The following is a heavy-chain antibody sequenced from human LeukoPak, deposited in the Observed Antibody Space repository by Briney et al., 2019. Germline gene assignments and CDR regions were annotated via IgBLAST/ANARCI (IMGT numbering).Heavy chain of an antibody. D-gene: IGHD3-16*01. Sequence: GWSLRLSCAASGFTFSSYSMNWVRQAAGKGLEWGSSISSSSSYIYYADSVKGRFTISRDNAKNSLYLQMNSLRAEDTAVYYCAREGLRLGELLDWGQGTLVTVSS. CDR1: GFTFSSYS. CDR3: AREGLRLGELLD. CDR2: ISSSSSYI. J-gene: IGHJ4*02. V-gene: IGHV3-21*01.